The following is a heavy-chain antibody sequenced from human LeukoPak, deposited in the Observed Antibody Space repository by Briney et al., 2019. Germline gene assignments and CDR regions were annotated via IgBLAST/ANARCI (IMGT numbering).Heavy chain of an antibody. V-gene: IGHV3-7*01. CDR3: ARVGTAEGTLEDY. CDR2: IRNDGIEK. J-gene: IGHJ4*02. Sequence: GGSLRLSCAASGFTFSSYEMSWVRQPPGKGLEWVANIRNDGIEKYYVNSVKGRFTISRDNAKNSLYLQMNSLRAEDTAVYYCARVGTAEGTLEDYWGQGTLVTVSS. CDR1: GFTFSSYE. D-gene: IGHD6-13*01.